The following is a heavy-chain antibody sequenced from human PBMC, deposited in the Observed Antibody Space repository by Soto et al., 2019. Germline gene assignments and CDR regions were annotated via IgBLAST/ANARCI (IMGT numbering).Heavy chain of an antibody. CDR2: IKSKTDGGTT. Sequence: PGGSLRLSCAASGFTFSNAWMSWVRQAPGKGLEWVGRIKSKTDGGTTDYAAPVKGRFTISRDDSKNTLYLQMNSLKTEDTAVYYCTTAASGYDSYGMDVWGQGTAVTVSS. J-gene: IGHJ6*02. CDR1: GFTFSNAW. CDR3: TTAASGYDSYGMDV. V-gene: IGHV3-15*01. D-gene: IGHD5-12*01.